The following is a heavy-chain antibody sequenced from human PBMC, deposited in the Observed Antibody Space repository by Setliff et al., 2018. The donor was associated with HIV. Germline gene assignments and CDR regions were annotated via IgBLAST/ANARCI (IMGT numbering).Heavy chain of an antibody. CDR2: SYTSGST. D-gene: IGHD1-1*01. Sequence: PSETLSLTCTVSGGSFTTYYWSWLRQPPGKELEWIGYSYTSGSTNYNPSLKSRVTIPIDTSKNQFSLKLNAVTAADTAVYYCARRPPLTTGREYYFDFWGQGTLVTVSS. V-gene: IGHV4-4*09. CDR1: GGSFTTYY. J-gene: IGHJ4*02. CDR3: ARRPPLTTGREYYFDF.